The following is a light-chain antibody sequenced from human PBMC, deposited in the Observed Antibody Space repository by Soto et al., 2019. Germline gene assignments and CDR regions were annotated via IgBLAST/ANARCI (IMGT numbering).Light chain of an antibody. CDR2: GAS. Sequence: EIVMTQSPATLSVSPGERATLSCRASQYIGTTLAWLQQIPGRSPRLLIYGASTRATGIPARFSGSGSGTEFPLTIGSRQSEDVAKYYCQQYCNWPRTFGQGTKVEIK. J-gene: IGKJ1*01. V-gene: IGKV3-15*01. CDR3: QQYCNWPRT. CDR1: QYIGTT.